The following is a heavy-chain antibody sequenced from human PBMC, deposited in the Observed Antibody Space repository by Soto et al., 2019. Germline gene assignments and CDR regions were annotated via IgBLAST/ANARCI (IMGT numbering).Heavy chain of an antibody. Sequence: EVQLVESGGGLVQPGRSLRLSCPASGFTFDDYAMHWVRQAPGKGLEWVSGISWNSGSIGYADSVKGRFTISRDNAKNSLYLQMNSLRAEDTALYYCAKDIGLMYSGFDYWGQGTLVTVSS. CDR1: GFTFDDYA. CDR3: AKDIGLMYSGFDY. J-gene: IGHJ4*02. CDR2: ISWNSGSI. D-gene: IGHD2-8*01. V-gene: IGHV3-9*01.